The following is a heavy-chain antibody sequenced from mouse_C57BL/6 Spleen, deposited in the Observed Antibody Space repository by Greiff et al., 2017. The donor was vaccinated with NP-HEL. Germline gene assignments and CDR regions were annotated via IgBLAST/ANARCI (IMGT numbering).Heavy chain of an antibody. CDR3: STSPMGTTDYDMDD. Sequence: VQLQQSGAELVRPGASVKLSCTASGFNIKDYYMHWVKQRPEQSLEWIGRIDPEDGDTEYAPKFQGKATLTADKSSNTAYLQLSSLTSEDTAVFYCSTSPMGTTDYDMDDWGKGTTVTVSS. CDR1: GFNIKDYY. J-gene: IGHJ4*01. CDR2: IDPEDGDT. D-gene: IGHD2-2*01. V-gene: IGHV14-1*01.